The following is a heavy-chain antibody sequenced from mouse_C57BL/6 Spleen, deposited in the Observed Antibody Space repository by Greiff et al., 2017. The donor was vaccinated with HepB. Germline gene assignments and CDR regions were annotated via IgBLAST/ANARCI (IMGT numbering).Heavy chain of an antibody. CDR2: IDPSDSET. Sequence: VQLQQPGAELVRPGSSVKLSCKASGYTFTSYWMHWVKQRPIQGLEWIGNIDPSDSETHYNQKFKDKATLTVDKSSSTAYMQLSSLTSEDSAVYYCARVTGYDWYFDVWGTGTTVTVSS. D-gene: IGHD2-2*01. CDR1: GYTFTSYW. J-gene: IGHJ1*03. CDR3: ARVTGYDWYFDV. V-gene: IGHV1-52*01.